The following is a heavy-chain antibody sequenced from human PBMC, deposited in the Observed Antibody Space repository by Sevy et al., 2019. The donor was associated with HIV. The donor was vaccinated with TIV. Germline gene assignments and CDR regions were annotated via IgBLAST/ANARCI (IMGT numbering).Heavy chain of an antibody. Sequence: GGSLRLSCAVSGFTFSSYAMHWVRQAPGKGLEWVAVISYDGSNKYYADSVKGRFTISRDNSKNTLYLQMISLRAEDTAVYYCARGAYGSGSYPNDYWGQGTLVTVSS. V-gene: IGHV3-30-3*01. D-gene: IGHD3-10*01. CDR1: GFTFSSYA. CDR2: ISYDGSNK. CDR3: ARGAYGSGSYPNDY. J-gene: IGHJ4*02.